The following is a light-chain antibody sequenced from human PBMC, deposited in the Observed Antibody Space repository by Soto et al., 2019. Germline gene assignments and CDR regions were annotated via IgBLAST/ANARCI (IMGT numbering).Light chain of an antibody. V-gene: IGKV1-5*01. CDR1: QNIGSY. CDR2: DAS. CDR3: QQFKDYVWT. Sequence: DIQLTQSPSTLSASVGDRVTITCRASQNIGSYMAWYQQKPGRAPSLIIYDASTLERGVPSRFSGSGSGTEFTLIISNLQPDDFATYYCQQFKDYVWTFGQGTKV. J-gene: IGKJ1*01.